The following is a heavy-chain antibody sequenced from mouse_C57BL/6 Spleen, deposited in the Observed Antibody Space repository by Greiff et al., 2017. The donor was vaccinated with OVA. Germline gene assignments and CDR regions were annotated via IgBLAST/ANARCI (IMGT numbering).Heavy chain of an antibody. CDR2: INPYNGGT. Sequence: VQLQQSGPVLVKPGASVKMSCKASGYTFTDYYMNWVKQSHGKSLEWIGVINPYNGGTSYNQKCKGKATLTVDKSSSTAYMELNSLTSEDSSVYYCARGGRLRLFDYWGQGTTLTVSS. D-gene: IGHD3-2*02. CDR3: ARGGRLRLFDY. V-gene: IGHV1-19*01. J-gene: IGHJ2*01. CDR1: GYTFTDYY.